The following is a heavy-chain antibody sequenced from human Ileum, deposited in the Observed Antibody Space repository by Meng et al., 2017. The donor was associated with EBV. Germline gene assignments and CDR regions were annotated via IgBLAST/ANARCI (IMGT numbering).Heavy chain of an antibody. CDR1: GYTFTNYD. J-gene: IGHJ4*02. CDR3: VRTLERGDY. CDR2: MNPKTGTA. D-gene: IGHD5-24*01. Sequence: QVLVLMRGAEVNKPGAAVKASCKASGYTFTNYDISRVRQATGQGLEWMGWMNPKTGTAHYAQKFQGRVSMTRDTSITTAYMELSSLTSEDTAVYYCVRTLERGDYWGQGTLVTVSS. V-gene: IGHV1-8*01.